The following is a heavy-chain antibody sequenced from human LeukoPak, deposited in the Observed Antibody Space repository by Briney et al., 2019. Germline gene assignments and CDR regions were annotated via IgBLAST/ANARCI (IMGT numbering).Heavy chain of an antibody. CDR3: ARGHPFLYYYGSGLYWFDP. D-gene: IGHD3-10*01. V-gene: IGHV4-34*01. CDR1: VGSSCVYN. J-gene: IGHJ5*02. Sequence: ETPSHTPAVHVGSSCVYNGRGIRDPPATELEPRGQINHSASTNYNPTLNSRVTISVDTSKNHFSLKLSSVTAADTVVYYCARGHPFLYYYGSGLYWFDPWGQGTLVTVFS. CDR2: INHSAST.